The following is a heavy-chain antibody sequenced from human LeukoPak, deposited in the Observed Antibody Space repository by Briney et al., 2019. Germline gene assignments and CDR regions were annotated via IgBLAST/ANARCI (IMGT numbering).Heavy chain of an antibody. D-gene: IGHD2-15*01. CDR1: GGSISSGDYY. J-gene: IGHJ4*02. Sequence: MSSETLSLTCTVSGGSISSGDYYWSWIRQSPGKGLEWIGYVFYSGSTYYNPSLTSRVTISVDMSKNQFSLKLNSVTAADTAVYYCARVHRGYCTGGNCDYWGQGTLVTVSS. CDR3: ARVHRGYCTGGNCDY. CDR2: VFYSGST. V-gene: IGHV4-30-4*01.